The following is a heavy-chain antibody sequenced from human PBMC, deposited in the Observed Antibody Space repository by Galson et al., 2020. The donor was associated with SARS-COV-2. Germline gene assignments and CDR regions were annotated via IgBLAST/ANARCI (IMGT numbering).Heavy chain of an antibody. D-gene: IGHD3-22*01. CDR3: ATAPAYYYDSSGWY. J-gene: IGHJ4*02. CDR2: FAPDDGET. V-gene: IGHV1-24*01. CDR1: GYTLTELS. Sequence: ASVKVSCKVSGYTLTELSMNWVRQAPGQGLEWMGGFAPDDGETIYAKKFQGRVTMTEETTTETAYRELSSLRSEDTAVYYCATAPAYYYDSSGWYWGQGTLVTVSS.